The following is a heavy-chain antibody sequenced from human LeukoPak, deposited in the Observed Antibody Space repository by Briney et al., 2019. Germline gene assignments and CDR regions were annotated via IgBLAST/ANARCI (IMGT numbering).Heavy chain of an antibody. Sequence: ASVKVSYTASGYTFTSYDINRVRQATGQGLEWMGWMNPNSGNTGYAQKFQGRGTMTRYTSISTAYMELSSLRSEDTAVYYCARGMGSGSYSAASYFPYWGQGTLVTVSS. J-gene: IGHJ4*02. CDR3: ARGMGSGSYSAASYFPY. D-gene: IGHD3-22*01. V-gene: IGHV1-8*01. CDR1: GYTFTSYD. CDR2: MNPNSGNT.